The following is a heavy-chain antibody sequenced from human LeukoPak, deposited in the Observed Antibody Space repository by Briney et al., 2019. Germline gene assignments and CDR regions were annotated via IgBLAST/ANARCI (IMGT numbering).Heavy chain of an antibody. CDR3: ARDPLE. J-gene: IGHJ4*01. CDR2: VYYSGAS. V-gene: IGHV4-59*01. Sequence: PSETLSLTCAVYGGSFSGYYWSWIRQPPGRGLEWIGNVYYSGASNYHPSFKSRVTISVDPGKNKFYLRLTSVTAADTAVYYCARDPLEWGQGILVTVSS. CDR1: GGSFSGYY.